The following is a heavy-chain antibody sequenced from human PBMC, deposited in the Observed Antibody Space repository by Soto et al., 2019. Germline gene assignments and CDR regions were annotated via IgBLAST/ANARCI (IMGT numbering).Heavy chain of an antibody. V-gene: IGHV3-23*01. CDR3: VKETVFKGVAEH. CDR2: FSNSGNI. D-gene: IGHD6-19*01. CDR1: GFTFSNYA. Sequence: EVQLLESGGGFVQPGGSLRLACVGSGFTFSNYAMSWVRRAPGKGLEWVSAFSNSGNIYYAESVKGRFTISRDNSKDTLYLQMNGLRAEDTALYHCVKETVFKGVAEHWGQGTLVTDSS. J-gene: IGHJ4*02.